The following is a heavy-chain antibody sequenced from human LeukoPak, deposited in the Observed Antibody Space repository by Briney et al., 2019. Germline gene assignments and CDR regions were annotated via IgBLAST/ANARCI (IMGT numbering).Heavy chain of an antibody. J-gene: IGHJ4*02. Sequence: GESLKISCKGSGYSFTNYWIAWVRQVPGKGLEWMGIIYPGDSDTRYSPSFQGRVTISADKSISTAYLQWSSLKASDTAMYYCARRTYDSSGYYQYYFDYWGQGTLVTVSS. V-gene: IGHV5-51*01. CDR1: GYSFTNYW. D-gene: IGHD3-22*01. CDR2: IYPGDSDT. CDR3: ARRTYDSSGYYQYYFDY.